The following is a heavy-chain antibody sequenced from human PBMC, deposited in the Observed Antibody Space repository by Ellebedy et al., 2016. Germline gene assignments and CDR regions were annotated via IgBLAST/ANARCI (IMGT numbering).Heavy chain of an antibody. V-gene: IGHV4-61*01. CDR1: GGSVSSGSYY. Sequence: SETLSLXXTVSGGSVSSGSYYWSWIRQPPGKGLEWIGYIYYSGSTNYNPSLKSRVTISVDTSKNQFSLKLSSVTAADTAVYYCARERINSAGAYYFDYWGQGTLVTVSS. J-gene: IGHJ4*02. D-gene: IGHD2-15*01. CDR2: IYYSGST. CDR3: ARERINSAGAYYFDY.